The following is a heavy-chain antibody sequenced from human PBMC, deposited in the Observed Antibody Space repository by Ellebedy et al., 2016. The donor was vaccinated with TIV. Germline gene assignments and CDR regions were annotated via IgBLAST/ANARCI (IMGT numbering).Heavy chain of an antibody. CDR1: GYTFISYH. Sequence: AASVKVSCKASGYTFISYHMHWVRQAPGQGLEWMGIINPSGGSTSYAQKLQGRVTMTRDTSTSTVYMELSSLRSEDTAVYYCARTLYYGVMDVWGQGTTVTVSS. CDR3: ARTLYYGVMDV. D-gene: IGHD3-3*01. V-gene: IGHV1-46*04. J-gene: IGHJ6*02. CDR2: INPSGGST.